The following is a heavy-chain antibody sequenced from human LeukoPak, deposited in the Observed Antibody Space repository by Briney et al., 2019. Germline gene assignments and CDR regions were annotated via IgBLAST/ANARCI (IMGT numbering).Heavy chain of an antibody. CDR3: ARERGYSGYDFLDY. J-gene: IGHJ4*02. CDR1: GGTFSSYA. Sequence: ASVKVSCKASGGTFSSYAISWVRQAPGQGLEWMGGIIPIFGTANYAQKFQGRVTITADESTSTAYMELSSLRSEDTAVYYCARERGYSGYDFLDYWGQGTLVTVSS. V-gene: IGHV1-69*13. CDR2: IIPIFGTA. D-gene: IGHD5-12*01.